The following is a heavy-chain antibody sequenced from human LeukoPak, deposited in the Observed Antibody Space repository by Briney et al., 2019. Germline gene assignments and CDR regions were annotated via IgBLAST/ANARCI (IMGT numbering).Heavy chain of an antibody. CDR3: ARHYGSGTYYFHY. Sequence: PGGSLRLSCAASGFTFTNYAMHWVRQAPGKGLDWVAVISYDGSNKYYADSVKGRFTISRDNSNNTLYLQMNSLRAEDTAVYYCARHYGSGTYYFHYWGQGTLVTVSS. J-gene: IGHJ4*02. D-gene: IGHD3-10*01. CDR2: ISYDGSNK. CDR1: GFTFTNYA. V-gene: IGHV3-30-3*01.